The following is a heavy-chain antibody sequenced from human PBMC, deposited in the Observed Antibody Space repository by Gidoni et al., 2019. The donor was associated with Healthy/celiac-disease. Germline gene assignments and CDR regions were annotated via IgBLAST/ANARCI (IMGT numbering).Heavy chain of an antibody. Sequence: EVQLVESGGGLVRPGGSLRLSCAASGFTFSNSWMSWVRQAPGKGLEWVGRIKSKTGGGTKDDAATVKGRFTISRDDSKNTLYLQMNSLKTEDTAVYYCTTGIFGVANDAFDIWGQGTMVTVSS. J-gene: IGHJ3*02. CDR3: TTGIFGVANDAFDI. CDR2: IKSKTGGGTK. V-gene: IGHV3-15*01. D-gene: IGHD3-3*01. CDR1: GFTFSNSW.